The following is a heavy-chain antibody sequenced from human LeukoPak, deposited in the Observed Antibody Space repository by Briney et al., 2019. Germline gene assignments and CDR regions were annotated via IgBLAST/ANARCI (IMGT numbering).Heavy chain of an antibody. Sequence: PGGSLRLSCPAYGFTFSSYCMHWVRQAPGKGREWVAFIRYDGSNKYYADSVKGRFTISRDNSKNTLYLQMNSLRAEDTAVYYCAKGFHPRIAAAGTDYWGQGTLVTVSS. V-gene: IGHV3-30*02. CDR3: AKGFHPRIAAAGTDY. CDR1: GFTFSSYC. J-gene: IGHJ4*01. CDR2: IRYDGSNK. D-gene: IGHD6-13*01.